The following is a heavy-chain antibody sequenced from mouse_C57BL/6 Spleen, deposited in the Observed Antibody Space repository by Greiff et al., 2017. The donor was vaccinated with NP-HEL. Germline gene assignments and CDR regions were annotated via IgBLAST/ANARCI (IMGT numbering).Heavy chain of an antibody. CDR2: INPYNGDT. J-gene: IGHJ1*03. V-gene: IGHV1-20*01. CDR1: GYSFTGYF. CDR3: ARYEESWYFDV. Sequence: EVKLMESGPELVKPGDSVKISCKASGYSFTGYFMNWVMQSHGKSLEWIGRINPYNGDTFYNQKFKGKATLTVDKSSSTANMRRQSLTSEDSEVYYCARYEESWYFDVWGTGTTVTVSS. D-gene: IGHD2-12*01.